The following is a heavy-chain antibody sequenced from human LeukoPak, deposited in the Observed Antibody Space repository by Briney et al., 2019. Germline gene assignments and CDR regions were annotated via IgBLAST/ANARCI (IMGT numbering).Heavy chain of an antibody. V-gene: IGHV1-69*01. J-gene: IGHJ6*02. CDR1: GGTFSSYA. D-gene: IGHD1/OR15-1a*01. Sequence: SVKVSCKASGGTFSSYAISWVRQAPGQGLEWMGGIIPIFGTANYAQKFQGRVTITADESTSTAYMELSSLRSEDTAVYYCARDSICQAGTTPVYYYYYGMDVWGQGTTVTVSS. CDR3: ARDSICQAGTTPVYYYYYGMDV. CDR2: IIPIFGTA.